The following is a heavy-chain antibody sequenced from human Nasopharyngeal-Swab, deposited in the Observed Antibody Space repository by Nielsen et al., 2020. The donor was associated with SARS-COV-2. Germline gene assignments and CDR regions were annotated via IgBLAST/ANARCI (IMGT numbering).Heavy chain of an antibody. CDR2: MWYAGSSE. Sequence: GESLKISCAASGFNFASFAMTWVRQTPGKGLEWVAVMWYAGSSERYADSVKGRFTVSRDISKNTLYLQMNSLRAEDTAVYYCARESGVSSTSPFDCWGRGTLVTVSS. CDR1: GFNFASFA. CDR3: ARESGVSSTSPFDC. J-gene: IGHJ4*02. V-gene: IGHV3-33*08. D-gene: IGHD2-2*01.